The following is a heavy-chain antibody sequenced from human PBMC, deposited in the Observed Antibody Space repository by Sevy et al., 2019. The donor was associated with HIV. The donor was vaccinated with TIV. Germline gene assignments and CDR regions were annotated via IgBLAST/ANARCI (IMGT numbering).Heavy chain of an antibody. D-gene: IGHD3-3*01. CDR1: GFTFSSYG. CDR2: ISVDGSNK. V-gene: IGHV3-30*18. CDR3: AKDSVDFWSGFYFDY. Sequence: GGSLRLSCAASGFTFSSYGMHWVRQAPGKGLEWVAVISVDGSNKYYADSVKGRFTISRDNSKNTLYLQMNSLRAEDTAVYYCAKDSVDFWSGFYFDYWGQGTLVTVSS. J-gene: IGHJ4*02.